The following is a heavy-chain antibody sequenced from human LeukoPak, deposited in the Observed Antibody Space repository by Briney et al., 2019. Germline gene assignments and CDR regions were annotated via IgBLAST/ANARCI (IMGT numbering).Heavy chain of an antibody. CDR2: IYYSGST. V-gene: IGHV4-59*12. CDR3: ARGSGGIAAAGGDY. CDR1: GGSISSYY. J-gene: IGHJ4*02. D-gene: IGHD6-13*01. Sequence: SETLSLTCTVSGGSISSYYWSWIRQPPGKGLEWIGYIYYSGSTNHNPSLKSRVTISVDTSKNQFALKLSSVTAADTAVYYCARGSGGIAAAGGDYWGQGTLVTVSS.